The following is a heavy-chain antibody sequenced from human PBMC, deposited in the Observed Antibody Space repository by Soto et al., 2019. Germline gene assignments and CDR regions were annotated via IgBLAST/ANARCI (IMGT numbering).Heavy chain of an antibody. CDR2: ISYDGSNK. J-gene: IGHJ6*02. D-gene: IGHD4-4*01. Sequence: QVQLVESGGGVVQPGRSLRLSCAASGFTFSSYGMHWVRQAPGKGLEWVAVISYDGSNKYYADSVKGRFTISRDNSKNTLYLQMNSLRAEDTAVYYCAKDRYSNYAGGMDVWGQVTTVTVSS. CDR3: AKDRYSNYAGGMDV. CDR1: GFTFSSYG. V-gene: IGHV3-30*18.